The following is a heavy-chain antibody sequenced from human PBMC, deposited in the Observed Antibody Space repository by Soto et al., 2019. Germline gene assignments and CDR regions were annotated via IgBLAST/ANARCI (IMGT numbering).Heavy chain of an antibody. CDR1: GGTFSSYA. Sequence: QVQLVQSGAEVKKPGSSVKVSCKTSGGTFSSYAISWVRQAPGQGLEWMGGIIPIFGTGNYAQKFQGRVTITADESTSTAYTELCSLRSEDTAVYYCARRDYYDSNGYYYAAFDYWGQGTLVTVSS. CDR2: IIPIFGTG. CDR3: ARRDYYDSNGYYYAAFDY. J-gene: IGHJ4*02. V-gene: IGHV1-69*01. D-gene: IGHD3-22*01.